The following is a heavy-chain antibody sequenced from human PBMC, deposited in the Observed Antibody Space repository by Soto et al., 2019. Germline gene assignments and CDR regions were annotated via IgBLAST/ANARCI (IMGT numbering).Heavy chain of an antibody. Sequence: ASVKVSCNASGYTFTSYGISWVRQAPGQGLEWMGWISDYNGNTNYAQKLQGRVTMTTDTSTSTAYMELRSLRSDDTAVYYCARDLSWSSSFGFYFHXWGQATLVTVSX. CDR3: ARDLSWSSSFGFYFHX. V-gene: IGHV1-18*01. J-gene: IGHJ4*02. CDR1: GYTFTSYG. CDR2: ISDYNGNT. D-gene: IGHD6-6*01.